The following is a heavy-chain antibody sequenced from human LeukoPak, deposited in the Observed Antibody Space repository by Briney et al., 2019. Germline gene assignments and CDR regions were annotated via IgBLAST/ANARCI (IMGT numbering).Heavy chain of an antibody. CDR1: GYTFTGCY. V-gene: IGHV1-2*02. CDR2: IDPNSGGT. J-gene: IGHJ4*02. CDR3: AKDLGSGSYQPSDY. Sequence: VASVKVSCKTSGYTFTGCYMHWVRQAPGQGLEWMGWIDPNSGGTNYAQRFQGRVTMTRDTSISTVYMELSSLRSDDTAVYYCAKDLGSGSYQPSDYWGQGTLVTVSS. D-gene: IGHD1-26*01.